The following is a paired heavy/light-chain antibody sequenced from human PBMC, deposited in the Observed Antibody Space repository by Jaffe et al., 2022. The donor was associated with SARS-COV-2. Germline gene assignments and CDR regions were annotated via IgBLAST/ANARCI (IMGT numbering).Heavy chain of an antibody. D-gene: IGHD2-2*01. J-gene: IGHJ5*02. V-gene: IGHV1-8*01. CDR3: ARGIRYCSSTNCYYWFDP. CDR1: GYTFTSYD. Sequence: QAQLVQSGAEVKKPGASVKVSCKASGYTFTSYDINWVRQATGQGLEWMGWMNPNSGNTGYAQKFQGRVTMTRSTSISTAYMELSSLRSEDTAVYYCARGIRYCSSTNCYYWFDPWGQGTLVTVSS. CDR2: MNPNSGNT.
Light chain of an antibody. V-gene: IGLV1-44*01. CDR2: SDN. Sequence: QSVLTQPPSASGTPGQRVTISCSGSGSNIGTNTVNWYQQLPGTAPKLLIYSDNQRLSGVPDRFSGSKSGTAASLAISGLQSEDEADYYCAAWDDSLNGPVFGGGTELTVL. J-gene: IGLJ2*01. CDR3: AAWDDSLNGPV. CDR1: GSNIGTNT.